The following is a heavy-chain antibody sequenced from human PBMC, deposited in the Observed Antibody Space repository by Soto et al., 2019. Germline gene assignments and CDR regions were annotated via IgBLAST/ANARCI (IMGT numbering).Heavy chain of an antibody. CDR1: GFTFSSYA. Sequence: PGGSLRLSCAASGFTFSSYAMSWVRQAPGKGLEWVSAISGSGGSTYYADSVKGRFTISRDNSKNTLYLQMNSLRAEDTAVYYCAKLLWFGELSNYYYGMDVWGQGTTVTVSS. J-gene: IGHJ6*02. D-gene: IGHD3-10*01. V-gene: IGHV3-23*01. CDR3: AKLLWFGELSNYYYGMDV. CDR2: ISGSGGST.